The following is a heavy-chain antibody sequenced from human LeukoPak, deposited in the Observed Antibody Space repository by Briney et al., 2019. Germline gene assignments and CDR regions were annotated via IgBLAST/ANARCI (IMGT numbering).Heavy chain of an antibody. CDR1: GYSISSGYY. J-gene: IGHJ4*02. CDR2: IYQSGST. CDR3: ATLGITISHS. Sequence: ASETLSLTCTVSGYSISSGYYWGWIRQPPGKGLEWIGTIYQSGSTYYNPSLKSRVTISVDTSKNQFSLKLSSVTAADTAVYYCATLGITISHSWGQGTLVTVSS. D-gene: IGHD3-3*01. V-gene: IGHV4-38-2*02.